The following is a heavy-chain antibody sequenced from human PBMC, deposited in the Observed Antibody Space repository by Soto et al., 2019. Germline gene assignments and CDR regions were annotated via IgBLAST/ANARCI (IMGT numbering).Heavy chain of an antibody. J-gene: IGHJ4*02. D-gene: IGHD3-9*01. V-gene: IGHV1-18*01. CDR3: ARMGTYYDILSGYYKLDY. Sequence: QIQLVQSGSEVKKPGASVKLSCKASGYTSTNYVITWVRQAPGQGLEWMGWISVYNGNTNYTQKLQGKVSMTTDTSTNTAYMALRSLKSDDTAVYYCARMGTYYDILSGYYKLDYWGQGTLVTVSS. CDR2: ISVYNGNT. CDR1: GYTSTNYV.